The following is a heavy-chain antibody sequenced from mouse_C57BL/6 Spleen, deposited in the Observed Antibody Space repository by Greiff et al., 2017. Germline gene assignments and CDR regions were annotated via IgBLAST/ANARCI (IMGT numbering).Heavy chain of an antibody. CDR3: ARHGTMKYFDY. CDR2: ISSGGSYT. CDR1: GFTFSSYG. D-gene: IGHD2-4*01. V-gene: IGHV5-6*01. Sequence: EVQRVESGGDLVKPGGSLKLSCAASGFTFSSYGMSWVRQTPDKRLEWVATISSGGSYTYYPDSVKGRFTISRDNAKNTLYLQMSSLKSEDTAMYYCARHGTMKYFDYWGQGTTLTVSS. J-gene: IGHJ2*01.